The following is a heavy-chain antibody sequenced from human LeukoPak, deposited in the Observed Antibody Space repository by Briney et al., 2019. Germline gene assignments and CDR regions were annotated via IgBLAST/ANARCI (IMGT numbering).Heavy chain of an antibody. CDR1: GFTVSSNY. Sequence: PGGSLRLSCAASGFTVSSNYMSWVRQAPGKGLEWVSVIYSGGSTYYADSVKGRFTISRHNSKNTLYLEMNSLRAEDTAVYYCARSVWLGTSHAFDIWGQGTMVTVSS. V-gene: IGHV3-53*04. J-gene: IGHJ3*02. CDR2: IYSGGST. D-gene: IGHD3-10*01. CDR3: ARSVWLGTSHAFDI.